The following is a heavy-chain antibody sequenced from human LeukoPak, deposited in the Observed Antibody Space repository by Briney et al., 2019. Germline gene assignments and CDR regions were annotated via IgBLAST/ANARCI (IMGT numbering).Heavy chain of an antibody. D-gene: IGHD6-13*01. J-gene: IGHJ4*02. V-gene: IGHV3-7*03. Sequence: GGSLRLSCAASGFTFSSYWMSWVRQAPGKGLEWVANIKQDGSEKYYVDSVKGRFTISRDNAKNSLYLQMDSLRAEDTAVYYCARDVLTLIAAAGTEVYYFDYWGQGTLVTVSS. CDR3: ARDVLTLIAAAGTEVYYFDY. CDR1: GFTFSSYW. CDR2: IKQDGSEK.